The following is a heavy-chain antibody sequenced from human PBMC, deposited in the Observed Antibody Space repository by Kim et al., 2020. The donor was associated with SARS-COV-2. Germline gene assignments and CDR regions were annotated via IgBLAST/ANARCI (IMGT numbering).Heavy chain of an antibody. D-gene: IGHD5-12*01. Sequence: ASVKVSCKASGYTFSSYYIHWVRQAPGQGLEWMGIINPSGGSTTYAQSFQGRVTMTRDTSASTVYMELSSLTSDDTAVYYCARSLPRGYSYGYLDYWGQGTLVTVSS. CDR2: INPSGGST. V-gene: IGHV1-46*01. CDR3: ARSLPRGYSYGYLDY. CDR1: GYTFSSYY. J-gene: IGHJ4*02.